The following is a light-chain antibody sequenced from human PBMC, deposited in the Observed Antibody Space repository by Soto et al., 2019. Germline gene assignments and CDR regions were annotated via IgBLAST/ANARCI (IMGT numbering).Light chain of an antibody. Sequence: DIHMTHSPSTLSVSVGDIVTITCRASQTISSWLAWYQQKPGKAPKLLIYKASTLKSGVPSRFSGSGSGTEFTLTISSLQPDDFATYYCQHYNSYSEAFGQGTKVDI. J-gene: IGKJ1*01. V-gene: IGKV1-5*03. CDR1: QTISSW. CDR2: KAS. CDR3: QHYNSYSEA.